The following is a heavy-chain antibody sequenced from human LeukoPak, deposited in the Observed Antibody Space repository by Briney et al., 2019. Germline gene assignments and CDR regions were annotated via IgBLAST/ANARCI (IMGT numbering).Heavy chain of an antibody. D-gene: IGHD3-22*01. Sequence: SETLSLTCTVSGDSISSRNYYWGWIRQPPGKGLEWIGNIHYSGNTFTKPSLKSRVTMSVDTSTNQFSLKMTSVTAADTAVYYCADLLLLGGYFDSWGQGALVTVSS. V-gene: IGHV4-39*01. J-gene: IGHJ4*02. CDR3: ADLLLLGGYFDS. CDR2: IHYSGNT. CDR1: GDSISSRNYY.